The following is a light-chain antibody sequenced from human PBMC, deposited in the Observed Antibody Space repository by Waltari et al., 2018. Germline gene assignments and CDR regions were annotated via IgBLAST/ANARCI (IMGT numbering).Light chain of an antibody. CDR1: QSVISSY. Sequence: ETVLTQSPGPLSLSPEERSTLSCRPSQSVISSYLAWYQQQPGQAPRLLIYGASSRATGIPDRFSGSGSGTDFTLTISRLEPEEFAVYYCQQYGSSPGTFGQGTKVEIK. CDR2: GAS. V-gene: IGKV3-20*01. CDR3: QQYGSSPGT. J-gene: IGKJ1*01.